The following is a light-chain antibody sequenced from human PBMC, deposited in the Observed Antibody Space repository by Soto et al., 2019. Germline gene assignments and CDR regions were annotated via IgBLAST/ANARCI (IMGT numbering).Light chain of an antibody. CDR3: QQYKDSMWT. CDR2: GAS. Sequence: EIVMTQSPATLSVSPGERATLSCRASQSVSSNLAWYQQKPGQAPRLLMYGASTRATGVPARFSGSGSGTEFTLAITSLQSEDFAVYYCQQYKDSMWTFGQGTKVESK. J-gene: IGKJ1*01. CDR1: QSVSSN. V-gene: IGKV3-15*01.